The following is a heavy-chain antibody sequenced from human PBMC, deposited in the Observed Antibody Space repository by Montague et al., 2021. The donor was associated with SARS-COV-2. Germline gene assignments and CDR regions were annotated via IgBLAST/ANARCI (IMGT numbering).Heavy chain of an antibody. CDR3: ASSGITLTGLDAFDI. CDR2: TYYRSKWDS. CDR1: GDSVSSKSVA. J-gene: IGHJ3*02. Sequence: CAISGDSVSSKSVAWNWIRQSPSRGLEWLGRTYYRSKWDSDYAESFKXXLVITPDTPKNQVPLQLNSVIPEDTAVYFCASSGITLTGLDAFDIWGQGTMVTVSS. D-gene: IGHD3-9*01. V-gene: IGHV6-1*01.